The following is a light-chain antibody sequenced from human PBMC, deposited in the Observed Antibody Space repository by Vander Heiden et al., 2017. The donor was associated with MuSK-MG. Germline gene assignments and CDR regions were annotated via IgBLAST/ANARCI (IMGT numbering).Light chain of an antibody. CDR3: SSYAGSNNPYV. CDR2: EVS. V-gene: IGLV2-8*01. J-gene: IGLJ1*01. CDR1: SSDVGGYNY. Sequence: QSALTQPPSASGSPGPPVTISCTGTSSDVGGYNYVSWYQQHPGKAPKLMIYEVSKRPSGVPDRFSGSKSGNTASLTVSGLQAEDEADYYCSSYAGSNNPYVFGTGTKVTVL.